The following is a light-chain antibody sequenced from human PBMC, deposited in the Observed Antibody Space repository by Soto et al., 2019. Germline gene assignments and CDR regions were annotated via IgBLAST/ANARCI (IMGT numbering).Light chain of an antibody. CDR3: QQRSNWPFLT. V-gene: IGKV3-11*01. J-gene: IGKJ4*01. Sequence: EIVLTQSPATLSLSPGVRASLSCRGSQSVSSYLAWYQRKPGQAPRLLIYDASNRATGIPARFSGSGSGTDFTLTISSLEPEDFAVYYCQQRSNWPFLTFGGGTKVEIK. CDR1: QSVSSY. CDR2: DAS.